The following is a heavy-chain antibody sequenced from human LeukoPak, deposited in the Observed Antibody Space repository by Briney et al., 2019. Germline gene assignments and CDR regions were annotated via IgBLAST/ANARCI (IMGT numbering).Heavy chain of an antibody. CDR3: ASAPKWELPSYYFDY. Sequence: PGGSLRLSCAASGFTFSSYAMSWVRQAPGKGLEWVSAISGSGGSTYYADSVKGRFTISRDNSKNTLYLQMNSLRAEDTAVYYCASAPKWELPSYYFDYWGQGTLVTVSS. CDR2: ISGSGGST. V-gene: IGHV3-23*01. D-gene: IGHD1-26*01. CDR1: GFTFSSYA. J-gene: IGHJ4*02.